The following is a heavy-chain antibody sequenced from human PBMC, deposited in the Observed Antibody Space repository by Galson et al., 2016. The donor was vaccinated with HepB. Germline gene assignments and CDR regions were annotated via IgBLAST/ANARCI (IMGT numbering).Heavy chain of an antibody. CDR3: ARGPLQRVENVVVPAVLI. V-gene: IGHV3-74*01. D-gene: IGHD2-2*01. CDR1: GFTFSDFW. Sequence: SLRLSCAASGFTFSDFWMHWVRQAPGKGLEWVSRINSDGTTTSHADSVKGRFTVSRDNTKNTLYLQMKSLRAEDTAVYYCARGPLQRVENVVVPAVLIWGQGTLVTVSS. J-gene: IGHJ3*02. CDR2: INSDGTTT.